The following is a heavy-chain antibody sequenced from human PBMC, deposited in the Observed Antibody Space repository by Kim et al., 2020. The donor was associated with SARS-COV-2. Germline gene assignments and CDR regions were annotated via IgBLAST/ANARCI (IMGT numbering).Heavy chain of an antibody. J-gene: IGHJ4*02. V-gene: IGHV3-74*01. CDR2: IHNDGSST. CDR1: GFTFSSYW. CDR3: VREGWYYFDY. Sequence: GGSLRLSCAASGFTFSSYWMHWVRQAPGKGLVWVSRIHNDGSSTSYADSVKGRFTISRDNAKNTLYLQMHSLRAEDTAVDYCVREGWYYFDYWGQGTLVT. D-gene: IGHD2-15*01.